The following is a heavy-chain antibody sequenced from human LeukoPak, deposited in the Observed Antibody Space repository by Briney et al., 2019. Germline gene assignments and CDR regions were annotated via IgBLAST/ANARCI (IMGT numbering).Heavy chain of an antibody. J-gene: IGHJ3*02. V-gene: IGHV5-51*01. CDR2: IYPGDSDT. CDR3: ARRETGEDAFDI. CDR1: GYSFTSYW. D-gene: IGHD3-9*01. Sequence: GESLKISCKASGYSFTSYWIGWVRQMPGKGLEWMGIIYPGDSDTICSPSFHGQVTISADKSISTAYLQWSSLKASDTAMYYCARRETGEDAFDIWGQGTMVTVSS.